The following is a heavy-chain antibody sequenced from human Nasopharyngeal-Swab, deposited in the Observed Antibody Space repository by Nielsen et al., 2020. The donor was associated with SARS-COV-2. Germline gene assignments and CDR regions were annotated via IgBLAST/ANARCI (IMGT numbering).Heavy chain of an antibody. D-gene: IGHD3-10*01. V-gene: IGHV3-21*04. Sequence: GESLKISCAASGFTFSSYSMNWVRQAPGKGLEWVSSISSSGSTIYYADSVKGRFTISRDNAKNSLYLQMNSLRAEDTAVYYCAKDHYYGSGSYYDWFDPWGQGTLVTVSS. CDR1: GFTFSSYS. CDR2: ISSSGSTI. J-gene: IGHJ5*02. CDR3: AKDHYYGSGSYYDWFDP.